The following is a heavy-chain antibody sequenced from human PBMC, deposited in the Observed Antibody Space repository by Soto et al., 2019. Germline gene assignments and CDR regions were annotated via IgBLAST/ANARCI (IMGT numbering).Heavy chain of an antibody. D-gene: IGHD2-2*01. J-gene: IGHJ6*04. CDR3: ARNCRPYRNGVVL. CDR2: INPSSGGT. V-gene: IGHV1-2*02. Sequence: ASVKVSCKASGYPFTGPYIYWVRQAPGQGLEWMGWINPSSGGTEFAEKFQGRVTVTRDTSIRTVVLELNSLTSDDTGVYFCARNCRPYRNGVVLRGKGT. CDR1: GYPFTGPY.